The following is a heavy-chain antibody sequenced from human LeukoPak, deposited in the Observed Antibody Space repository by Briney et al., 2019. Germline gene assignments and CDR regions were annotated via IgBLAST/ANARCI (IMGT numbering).Heavy chain of an antibody. Sequence: GGSLRLSCAASGFTFSDYYMSWIRQASGKGLEWVSYISTSGSTIYYADSVKGRFTFSRDNAKNSLYLQMNSLRAEDTAVYYCARAQGDGYDDAFDIWGQGTMVTVSS. CDR3: ARAQGDGYDDAFDI. CDR1: GFTFSDYY. V-gene: IGHV3-11*01. CDR2: ISTSGSTI. J-gene: IGHJ3*02. D-gene: IGHD5-24*01.